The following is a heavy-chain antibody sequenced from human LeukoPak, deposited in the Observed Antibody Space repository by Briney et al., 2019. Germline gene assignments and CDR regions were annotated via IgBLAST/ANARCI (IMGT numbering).Heavy chain of an antibody. CDR2: ISYDGSDK. J-gene: IGHJ6*02. V-gene: IGHV3-30*09. CDR3: ARDRVAVYCRGGNCQSRYYYYDMQV. Sequence: GGSLRLSCAASGFTFSTYPMHWVRQAPGKGPEWVASISYDGSDKVFPDSVKGRFAISRDNSNNTLYLQMNSLRPEDTAVYFCARDRVAVYCRGGNCQSRYYYYDMQVWGQGTTVTVSS. CDR1: GFTFSTYP. D-gene: IGHD2-15*01.